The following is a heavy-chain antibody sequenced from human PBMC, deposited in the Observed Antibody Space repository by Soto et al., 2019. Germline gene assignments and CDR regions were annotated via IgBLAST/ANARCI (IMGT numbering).Heavy chain of an antibody. D-gene: IGHD6-6*01. CDR1: GASVSSGSYY. J-gene: IGHJ6*02. CDR2: IYSNGDT. CDR3: ARRGGSSSGYYYYAMDV. V-gene: IGHV4-31*03. Sequence: PSETLSLTCSVSGASVSSGSYYRSWIRQHPGKGLEWIGYIYSNGDTYYNPSLKSRVTISVDTSKNQFSLNLTSVTAADTAVYYCARRGGSSSGYYYYAMDVWGQGTTVTVSS.